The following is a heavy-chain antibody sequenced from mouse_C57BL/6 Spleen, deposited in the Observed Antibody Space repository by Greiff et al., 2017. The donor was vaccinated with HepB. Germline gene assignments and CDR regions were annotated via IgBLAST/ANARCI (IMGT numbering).Heavy chain of an antibody. D-gene: IGHD2-13*01. CDR3: ATTAVRAWFAY. V-gene: IGHV1-7*01. CDR1: GYTFTSYW. J-gene: IGHJ3*01. Sequence: VQLQQSGAELAKPGASVKLSCKASGYTFTSYWMHWVKQRPGQGLEWIGYINPSSGYTKYNQKFKDKATLTADKSSSTAYMQRSSLTYEDSAVYYGATTAVRAWFAYWGQGTLVTVSA. CDR2: INPSSGYT.